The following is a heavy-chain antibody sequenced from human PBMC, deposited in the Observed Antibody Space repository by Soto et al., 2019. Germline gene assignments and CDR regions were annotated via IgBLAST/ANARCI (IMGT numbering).Heavy chain of an antibody. CDR3: ARHNSLWPNWFDP. CDR1: GYTFSSYG. Sequence: HVQLVQSGAEVKKPGASVKVSCKASGYTFSSYGISWVRQAPGQGLEWMGWISAHSGNTNYAQKFKGRVTMTTDTSTSTAYMEVRSLRSDDTAVYYCARHNSLWPNWFDPWGQGTLVTVSS. CDR2: ISAHSGNT. J-gene: IGHJ5*02. V-gene: IGHV1-18*01. D-gene: IGHD1-1*01.